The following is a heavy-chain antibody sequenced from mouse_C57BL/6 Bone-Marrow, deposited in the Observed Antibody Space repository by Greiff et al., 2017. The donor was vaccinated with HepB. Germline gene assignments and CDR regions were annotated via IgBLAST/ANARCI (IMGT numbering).Heavy chain of an antibody. CDR2: IYPGSGST. J-gene: IGHJ3*01. Sequence: QVQLQHPGAELVKPGASVKMSCKASGYTFTSYWITWVKQRPGQGLEWIGDIYPGSGSTNYNEKFKSKATLTVDTSSSTAYMQLSSLTSEDSAVYYCASYDYDVGWFAYWGQGTLVTVSA. V-gene: IGHV1-55*01. CDR1: GYTFTSYW. CDR3: ASYDYDVGWFAY. D-gene: IGHD2-4*01.